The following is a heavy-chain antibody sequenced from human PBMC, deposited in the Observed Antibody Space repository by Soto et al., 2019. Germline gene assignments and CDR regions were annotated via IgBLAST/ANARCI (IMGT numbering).Heavy chain of an antibody. CDR3: ARDSGDGYNYNFDY. Sequence: SVKVSFKASGGTFSSYAISWVRQAPGQGLEWMGGIIPIFGTANYAHKFQGRVTITADESTSTAYMELSSLRSEDTAVYYCARDSGDGYNYNFDYWGQGTLVTVSS. CDR1: GGTFSSYA. V-gene: IGHV1-69*13. J-gene: IGHJ4*02. D-gene: IGHD5-12*01. CDR2: IIPIFGTA.